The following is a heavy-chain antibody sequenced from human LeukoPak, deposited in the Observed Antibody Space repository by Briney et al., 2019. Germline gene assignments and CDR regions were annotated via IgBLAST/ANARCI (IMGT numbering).Heavy chain of an antibody. D-gene: IGHD2-2*01. CDR1: GFTFNSYA. CDR3: ASGLDCSSTSCPADY. J-gene: IGHJ4*02. V-gene: IGHV3-23*01. Sequence: GGSLRLSCAASGFTFNSYAMSWVRQAPGKGLEWVSAISGSGDYTYYADSVKGRFTISRDNAKNSLYLQMNSLRAEDTAVYYCASGLDCSSTSCPADYWGQGTLVTVSS. CDR2: ISGSGDYT.